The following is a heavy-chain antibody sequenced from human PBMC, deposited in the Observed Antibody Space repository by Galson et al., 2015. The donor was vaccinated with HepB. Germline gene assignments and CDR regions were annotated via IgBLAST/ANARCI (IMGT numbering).Heavy chain of an antibody. CDR2: INPANGRT. V-gene: IGHV1-3*01. J-gene: IGHJ4*02. CDR1: GYTFTSYS. D-gene: IGHD3-22*01. CDR3: ARAGRDTTGFFFYFDF. Sequence: SVKVSCKAFGYTFTSYSLHWLRQAPGQRPEWMGWINPANGRTRHSLTFQGRLSISRDTSASTVYLELSSLRSEDTALYYCARAGRDTTGFFFYFDFWGPGTLVTVSS.